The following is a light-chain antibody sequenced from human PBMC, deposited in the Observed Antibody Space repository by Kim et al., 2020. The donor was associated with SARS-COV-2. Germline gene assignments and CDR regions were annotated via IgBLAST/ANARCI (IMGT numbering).Light chain of an antibody. CDR1: SLTSYY. CDR2: GKD. Sequence: VGVGQTVTITRQGDSLTSYYATWDQQKPGQAPKVVIYGKDNRPSGVPDRFSGSSSGNTAYLTISGTQAGDEADYYCNTRDSNDYVVFGGGTQLTVL. J-gene: IGLJ2*01. CDR3: NTRDSNDYVV. V-gene: IGLV3-19*01.